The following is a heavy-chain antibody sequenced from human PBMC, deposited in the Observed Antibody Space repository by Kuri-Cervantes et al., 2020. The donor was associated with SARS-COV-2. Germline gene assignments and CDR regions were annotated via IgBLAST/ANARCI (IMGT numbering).Heavy chain of an antibody. CDR3: ARDLGYCSSTSCRYGMDV. Sequence: GESLKISCAASGFTFSSYGMHWVRQAPGKGLEWVAVIWYDGSTKYYADSVKGRFTISRDNSKNTLYLQMNSLRAEDTAVYYCARDLGYCSSTSCRYGMDVWGKGTTVTVSS. V-gene: IGHV3-33*08. D-gene: IGHD2-2*01. CDR2: IWYDGSTK. CDR1: GFTFSSYG. J-gene: IGHJ6*04.